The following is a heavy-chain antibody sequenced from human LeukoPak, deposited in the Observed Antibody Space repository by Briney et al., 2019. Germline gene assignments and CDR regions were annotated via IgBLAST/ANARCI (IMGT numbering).Heavy chain of an antibody. V-gene: IGHV4-34*01. CDR3: ARGLRGGTTVTTPFTAYYFDY. CDR1: GGSFSGHY. D-gene: IGHD4-17*01. J-gene: IGHJ4*02. CDR2: INHSGST. Sequence: SETLSLTCAVYGGSFSGHYWSWIRQPPGKGLEWIGGINHSGSTNYNPSLKSRVTISVDTSKNQFSLKLSSVTAADTAVYYCARGLRGGTTVTTPFTAYYFDYWGQGTLVTVP.